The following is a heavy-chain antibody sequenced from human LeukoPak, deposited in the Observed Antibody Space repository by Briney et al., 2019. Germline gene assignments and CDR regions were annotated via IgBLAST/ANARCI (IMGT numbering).Heavy chain of an antibody. D-gene: IGHD6-19*01. CDR2: IYYTGAT. J-gene: IGHJ4*02. V-gene: IGHV4-59*08. CDR3: AKYGNSGWVIDN. Sequence: KASETLSLTCTVSGGSIGTNYWTWIRQPPGQGLEYIGYIYYTGATNYNPSLKSRVTISVDTSKNQFSLKLTSVTAADTAVYFCAKYGNSGWVIDNWGQGTLVIVSS. CDR1: GGSIGTNY.